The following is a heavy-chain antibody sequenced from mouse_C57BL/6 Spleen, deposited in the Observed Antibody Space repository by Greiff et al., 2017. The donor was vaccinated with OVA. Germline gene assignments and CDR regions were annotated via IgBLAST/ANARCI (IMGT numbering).Heavy chain of an antibody. CDR2: ILPGSGST. CDR1: GYTFTGYW. V-gene: IGHV1-9*01. CDR3: ARRGDYYAMDY. J-gene: IGHJ4*01. Sequence: QVQLQQSGAELMKPGASVKLSCKATGYTFTGYWIEWVKQRPGHGLEWIGEILPGSGSTNYNEKFKGKATFTADTSSNTAFMQFRSLTTEDSAIYYCARRGDYYAMDYWGQGTSVTVSS.